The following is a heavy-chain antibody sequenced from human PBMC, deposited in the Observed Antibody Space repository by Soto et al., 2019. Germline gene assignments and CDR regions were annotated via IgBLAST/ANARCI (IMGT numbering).Heavy chain of an antibody. CDR2: IKSKTDGGTT. CDR1: GFTFSNAW. V-gene: IGHV3-15*01. D-gene: IGHD6-13*01. CDR3: TTDQSIAAAPNVY. J-gene: IGHJ4*02. Sequence: PGGSLRLSCAASGFTFSNAWMSWVRQAPGKGLEWVGRIKSKTDGGTTDYAAPVKGRFTISRDDSKNTLYLQMNSLKTEDTAVYYCTTDQSIAAAPNVYWGQGTLVTVSS.